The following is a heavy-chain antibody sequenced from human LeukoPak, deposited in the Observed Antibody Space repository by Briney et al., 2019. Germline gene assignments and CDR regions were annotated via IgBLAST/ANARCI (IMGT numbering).Heavy chain of an antibody. V-gene: IGHV3-43*02. D-gene: IGHD5-12*01. Sequence: GGSPRLSCGGSGFTLGDYGMHWVRQRPGKGLEWVSLISGDGGMTHYADSVKGRFTISRDNSKNSLYLQMNSLRIEDSAFYYCAKDAPYSGRVFDCWGQGTLVTVSS. CDR1: GFTLGDYG. J-gene: IGHJ4*02. CDR2: ISGDGGMT. CDR3: AKDAPYSGRVFDC.